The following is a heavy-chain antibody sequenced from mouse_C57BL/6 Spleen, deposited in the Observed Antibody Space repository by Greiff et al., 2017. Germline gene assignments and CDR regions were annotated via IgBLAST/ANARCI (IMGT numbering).Heavy chain of an antibody. CDR2: ILPGSGST. Sequence: VQLQQSGAELMKPGASVKLSCKATGYTFTGYWIEWVKQRPGHGLEWIGEILPGSGSTNYNEKFKGKATFTADTSSNTAYMQLSSLTTEDSAIXYCARTLYYDYDPYYFDYWGQGTTLTVSS. CDR3: ARTLYYDYDPYYFDY. D-gene: IGHD2-4*01. CDR1: GYTFTGYW. V-gene: IGHV1-9*01. J-gene: IGHJ2*01.